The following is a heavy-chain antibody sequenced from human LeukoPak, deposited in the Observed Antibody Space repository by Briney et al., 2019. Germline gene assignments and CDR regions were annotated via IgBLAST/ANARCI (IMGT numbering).Heavy chain of an antibody. J-gene: IGHJ4*02. D-gene: IGHD1-26*01. V-gene: IGHV1-18*01. CDR1: GYTFSSYG. CDR2: VSPFNGNT. Sequence: ASVKVSCKASGYTFSSYGIIWVRQAPGQGLQWMGWVSPFNGNTDYAPKLQGRVTMTTDTSTTTAYMELRTLTSDDTAVYYCARRGGSYSHSDFWGQGTLVTVSS. CDR3: ARRGGSYSHSDF.